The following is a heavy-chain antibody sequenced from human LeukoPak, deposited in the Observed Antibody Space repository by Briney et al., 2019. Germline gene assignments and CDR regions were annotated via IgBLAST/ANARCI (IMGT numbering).Heavy chain of an antibody. Sequence: SETLSLTCTVSGGSISSSSYYWGWIRQPPGKGLEWIGSIYYSGSTYYNPSLKSRVTISVDTSKNQFSLKLSSVTAADTAVYYCAREDIVVVPALRAFDYWGQGTLVTVSS. CDR2: IYYSGST. CDR3: AREDIVVVPALRAFDY. J-gene: IGHJ4*02. CDR1: GGSISSSSYY. V-gene: IGHV4-39*07. D-gene: IGHD2-2*01.